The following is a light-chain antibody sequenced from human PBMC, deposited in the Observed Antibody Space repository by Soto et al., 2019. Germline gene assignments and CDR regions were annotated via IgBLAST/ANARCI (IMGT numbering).Light chain of an antibody. CDR3: QQYYSNALT. Sequence: DIVMTQSPDSLAVSLGERATINCKSSQSVLYSSNNKNYLAWYQQKPGQPPKLLIYWASTRETVVPDRFSGSGSVTDFTLTISSLQAEDVAVYYCQQYYSNALTFGGGTKVEIK. CDR2: WAS. V-gene: IGKV4-1*01. CDR1: QSVLYSSNNKNY. J-gene: IGKJ4*01.